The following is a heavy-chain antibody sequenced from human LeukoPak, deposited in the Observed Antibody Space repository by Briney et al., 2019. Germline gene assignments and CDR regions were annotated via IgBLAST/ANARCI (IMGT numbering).Heavy chain of an antibody. CDR3: TRIRDGYNYGGFDY. Sequence: SETLSLTCTVSGGSISSYYWSWIRQPPGKGLEWIGFISYSGSTNYNPSLKSRVTISVDTSKNQFFLILSSVTAADTAVYYCTRIRDGYNYGGFDYWGLGTLVTVSS. CDR2: ISYSGST. D-gene: IGHD5-24*01. V-gene: IGHV4-59*01. J-gene: IGHJ4*02. CDR1: GGSISSYY.